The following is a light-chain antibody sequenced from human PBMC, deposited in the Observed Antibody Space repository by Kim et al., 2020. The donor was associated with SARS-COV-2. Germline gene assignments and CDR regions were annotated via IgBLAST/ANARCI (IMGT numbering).Light chain of an antibody. Sequence: ASVGDRVTITCRASQGISTYLAWYQQKPGKAPNLLIYDATTLQSGVPSRFSGGGSGTDFTLTISSLQPEDFATYYGQQLNSFPPVFGPGTKVDIK. J-gene: IGKJ3*01. CDR3: QQLNSFPPV. CDR1: QGISTY. CDR2: DAT. V-gene: IGKV1-9*01.